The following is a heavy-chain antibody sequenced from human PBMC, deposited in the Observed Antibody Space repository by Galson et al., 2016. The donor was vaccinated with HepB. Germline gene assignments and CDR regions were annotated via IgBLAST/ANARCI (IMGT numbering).Heavy chain of an antibody. Sequence: SLRLSCAASGFTFSSYAMNWVRQAPGKGLEWVSSISGDGAPYYVDSMKGRFTISRDNSKNTVYLQMNSLRVEDTALYYCAKDGYFASGSALYGMDVWGQGTTVTVSS. V-gene: IGHV3-23*01. CDR1: GFTFSSYA. J-gene: IGHJ6*02. D-gene: IGHD3-10*01. CDR3: AKDGYFASGSALYGMDV. CDR2: ISGDGAP.